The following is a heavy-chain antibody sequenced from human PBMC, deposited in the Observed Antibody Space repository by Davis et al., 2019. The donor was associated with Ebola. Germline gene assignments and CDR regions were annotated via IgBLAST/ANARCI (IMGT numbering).Heavy chain of an antibody. J-gene: IGHJ4*02. D-gene: IGHD6-19*01. CDR3: ARLSLDSSGWYYFDY. V-gene: IGHV3-48*02. Sequence: GESLKISCAASGFTFSSYSMNWVRQAPGKGLEWVSYISSSSSTIYYADSVKGRFTISRDNAKNSLYLQMNSLRDEDTAVYYCARLSLDSSGWYYFDYWGQGTLVTVSS. CDR2: ISSSSSTI. CDR1: GFTFSSYS.